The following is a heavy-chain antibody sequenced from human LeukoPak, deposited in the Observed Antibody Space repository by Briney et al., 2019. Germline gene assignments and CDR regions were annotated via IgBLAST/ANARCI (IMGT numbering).Heavy chain of an antibody. Sequence: GGSLRLSCAASGFTFSDYYMSWIRQAPGKGLEWVSAISGSGGSTYYADSVKGRFSISRDNSKNTLYLQMNSLRAEDTAVYYCAKDLISYSSGWYGRFDPWGQGTLVTVSS. J-gene: IGHJ5*02. V-gene: IGHV3-23*01. CDR2: ISGSGGST. CDR3: AKDLISYSSGWYGRFDP. D-gene: IGHD6-19*01. CDR1: GFTFSDYY.